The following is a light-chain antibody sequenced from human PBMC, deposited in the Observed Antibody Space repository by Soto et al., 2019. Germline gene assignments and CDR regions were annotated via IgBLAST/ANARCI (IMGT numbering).Light chain of an antibody. CDR3: QTWGTGTLWV. CDR1: SGHSSYA. CDR2: LNSDGSH. V-gene: IGLV4-69*01. J-gene: IGLJ3*02. Sequence: QPVLTQSPSASASLGASVKLTCTLSSGHSSYAIAWHHQQPEKGPRYLMKLNSDGSHSKGDGIPDRFSGSSSGDERYLTISSLQAEDEADYYCQTWGTGTLWVFGGGTKLTVL.